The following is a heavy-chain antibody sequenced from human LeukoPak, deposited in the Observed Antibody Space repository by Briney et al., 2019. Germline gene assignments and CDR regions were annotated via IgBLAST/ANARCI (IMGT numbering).Heavy chain of an antibody. J-gene: IGHJ5*02. D-gene: IGHD3-3*01. CDR3: ARGYYDFWSGYANWFDP. CDR1: GGSISGYY. CDR2: LKHSGST. V-gene: IGHV4-34*01. Sequence: SETLSLTCTVSGGSISGYYWSGIREPPGKGLEWIGELKHSGSTNYNPSLKSRVTISVDTSKNQFSLKLSSVTAADTAVYYCARGYYDFWSGYANWFDPWGQGTLVTVSS.